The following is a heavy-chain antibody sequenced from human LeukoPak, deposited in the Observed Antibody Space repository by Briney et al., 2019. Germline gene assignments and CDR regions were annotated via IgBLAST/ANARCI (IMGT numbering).Heavy chain of an antibody. V-gene: IGHV3-30*02. CDR2: IRYDGNNK. CDR3: AKNDGNYCDP. D-gene: IGHD1-26*01. J-gene: IGHJ5*02. Sequence: GGSLRLSCAASGFTFSSYAMHWVRQAPGKGLEWVAFIRYDGNNKHYADSVKGRFTISRDNSKNTLILQMNSLRPEDTAIYYCAKNDGNYCDPWGQGTLVTVSS. CDR1: GFTFSSYA.